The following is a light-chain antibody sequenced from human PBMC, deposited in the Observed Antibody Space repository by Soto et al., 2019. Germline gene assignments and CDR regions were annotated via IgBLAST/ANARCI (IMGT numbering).Light chain of an antibody. CDR2: GAS. J-gene: IGKJ1*01. CDR1: QSVSSN. Sequence: EIVMTQSPATLSVSPGERATLSCRASQSVSSNLARYQQKPGQAPRLLIYGASTRATGIPARFSGSGSGTEFTLNHSRLQSEDFAVYYCQQYNNWPRTFGQGTKVEIK. CDR3: QQYNNWPRT. V-gene: IGKV3-15*01.